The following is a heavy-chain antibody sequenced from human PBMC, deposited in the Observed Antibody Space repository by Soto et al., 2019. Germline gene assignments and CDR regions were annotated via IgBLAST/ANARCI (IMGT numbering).Heavy chain of an antibody. J-gene: IGHJ4*02. V-gene: IGHV3-33*01. CDR2: IWYDGSNK. Sequence: QVQLVESGGGVVQPERSLRLSCAASGFTFSSYGMHWVRQAPGKGLEWVAVIWYDGSNKYYADSVKGRFTISRDNSKNPFYLQMNSLRAEERAVYYCARGGGVKGPLDYWGQGTLVTVSS. CDR3: ARGGGVKGPLDY. D-gene: IGHD3-16*01. CDR1: GFTFSSYG.